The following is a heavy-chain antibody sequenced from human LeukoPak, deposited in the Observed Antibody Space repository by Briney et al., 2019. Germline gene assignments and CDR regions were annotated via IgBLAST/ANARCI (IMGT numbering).Heavy chain of an antibody. CDR3: AKRVSGRYSSGWYFDD. D-gene: IGHD6-19*01. CDR1: GFTFSAYA. CDR2: INSYGTNT. J-gene: IGHJ4*02. V-gene: IGHV3-23*01. Sequence: GGSLRLSCAASGFTFSAYAMTWVRQAPGKGLEWVSAINSYGTNTYDAASVKGRFTISRDNSNNTLFLQMNRLRAEDTAVYYCAKRVSGRYSSGWYFDDWGWGTLVTVSS.